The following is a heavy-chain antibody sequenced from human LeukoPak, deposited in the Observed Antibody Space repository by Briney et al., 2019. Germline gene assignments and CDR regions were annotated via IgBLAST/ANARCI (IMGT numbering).Heavy chain of an antibody. CDR2: IYYSGST. V-gene: IGHV4-31*03. J-gene: IGHJ4*02. Sequence: SETLSLTCTVSGGSISSGGYYWSWIRQHPGKGLEWIGYIYYSGSTYYNPSLKSRVTISVDTSKNQFSLKLSSVTAADTAVCYCARWTVTYYYDSSGYTDYWGQGTLVTVSS. CDR3: ARWTVTYYYDSSGYTDY. CDR1: GGSISSGGYY. D-gene: IGHD3-22*01.